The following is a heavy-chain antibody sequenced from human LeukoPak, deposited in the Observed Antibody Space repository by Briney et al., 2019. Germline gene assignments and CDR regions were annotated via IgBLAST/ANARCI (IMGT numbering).Heavy chain of an antibody. CDR2: ILYDGSNK. Sequence: PGRSLRLSCAASGFTFSGYGMHWVRQAPGKGLEWVAVILYDGSNKYYADSVKGRFTISRDNSKNTLYLQMNSLRAEDTAVYYCAKVGWTKTPHSHDAFDIWGQGTMVTVSS. V-gene: IGHV3-30*18. CDR1: GFTFSGYG. J-gene: IGHJ3*02. D-gene: IGHD3/OR15-3a*01. CDR3: AKVGWTKTPHSHDAFDI.